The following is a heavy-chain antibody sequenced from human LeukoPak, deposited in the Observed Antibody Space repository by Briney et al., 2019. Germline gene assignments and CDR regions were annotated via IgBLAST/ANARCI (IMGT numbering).Heavy chain of an antibody. V-gene: IGHV4-34*01. J-gene: IGHJ5*02. CDR1: GGSFSGYY. CDR2: INHSGST. D-gene: IGHD4-17*01. Sequence: PSETLSLTCAVYGGSFSGYYWSWIRQPPGKGLEWIGEINHSGSTNYNPSLKSRVTISVDTSKNQFSLKLSSVTAADTAVYYCARGYGDYLDNWFDPWGQGTLATVSS. CDR3: ARGYGDYLDNWFDP.